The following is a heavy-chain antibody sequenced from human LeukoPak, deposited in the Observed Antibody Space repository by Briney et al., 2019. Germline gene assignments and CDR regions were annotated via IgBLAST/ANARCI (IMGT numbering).Heavy chain of an antibody. V-gene: IGHV4-31*03. Sequence: PSQTLSLTCTVSGGSISSGGYYWSWIRQHPGKGLEWLGYTYYSGSTYYNPSLKSRVTISVDTSKNQFSLKLSSVTAADTAVYYCASLAYYYDSSGVDYWGQGTLVTVSS. CDR1: GGSISSGGYY. CDR3: ASLAYYYDSSGVDY. D-gene: IGHD3-22*01. J-gene: IGHJ4*02. CDR2: TYYSGST.